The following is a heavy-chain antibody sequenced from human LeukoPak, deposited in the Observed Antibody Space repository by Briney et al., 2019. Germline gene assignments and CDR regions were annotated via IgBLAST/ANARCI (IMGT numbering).Heavy chain of an antibody. CDR2: IYVTGT. J-gene: IGHJ6*03. Sequence: PSETLSLTCTVSGGSIGTYYWSWIRQSPGKGLEWIGYIYVTGTRYNPYLQSRVTISVDRSRNQFFLKMCSVTAADTAVYYCARHIGGGIEDMDVWGKGTKVIVSS. V-gene: IGHV4-59*08. CDR3: ARHIGGGIEDMDV. CDR1: GGSIGTYY. D-gene: IGHD3-16*02.